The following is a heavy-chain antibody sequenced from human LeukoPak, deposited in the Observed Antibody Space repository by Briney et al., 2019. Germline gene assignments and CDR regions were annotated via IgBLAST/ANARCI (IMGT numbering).Heavy chain of an antibody. Sequence: ASVKVSCKASGYTFTGYYMHWVRQAPGQGLEWMGWINPNSGGTNYAQKFQGRVTMTRDTSISTAYMELSRLRSDDTAVYYCARVYVWFGDRAGHYGMDVWGQGTTVTVSS. CDR1: GYTFTGYY. D-gene: IGHD3-10*01. V-gene: IGHV1-2*02. CDR2: INPNSGGT. J-gene: IGHJ6*02. CDR3: ARVYVWFGDRAGHYGMDV.